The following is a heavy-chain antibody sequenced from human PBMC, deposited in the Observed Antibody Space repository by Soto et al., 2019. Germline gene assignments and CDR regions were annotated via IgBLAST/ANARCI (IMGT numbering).Heavy chain of an antibody. CDR3: AKIQMFYGVSKLGGWVDS. D-gene: IGHD6-6*01. J-gene: IGHJ5*01. CDR2: VSGSVSTT. V-gene: IGHV3-23*01. CDR1: GFTFSSYA. Sequence: PVGSLRLSCAASGFTFSSYAMSWVRQAAGKGLEWVSSVSGSVSTTYYADSVKGRFTISRDNSKNTLYLQMNSLRAEDTAVYYCAKIQMFYGVSKLGGWVDSSSHGTLVTVSS.